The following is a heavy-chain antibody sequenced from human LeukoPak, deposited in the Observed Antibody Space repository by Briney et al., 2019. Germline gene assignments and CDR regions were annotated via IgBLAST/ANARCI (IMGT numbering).Heavy chain of an antibody. D-gene: IGHD6-19*01. CDR1: GFTFSTYA. Sequence: PGRSLRLSCAASGFTFSTYAMSWVRQAPGKGLEWVSAISGSGGSTYFADSVKGRFTISRDNSKNTLYLQMNSLRAEDTAVYYCAKDKYSSGWHYDYWGQGTLVTVSS. V-gene: IGHV3-23*01. J-gene: IGHJ4*02. CDR3: AKDKYSSGWHYDY. CDR2: ISGSGGST.